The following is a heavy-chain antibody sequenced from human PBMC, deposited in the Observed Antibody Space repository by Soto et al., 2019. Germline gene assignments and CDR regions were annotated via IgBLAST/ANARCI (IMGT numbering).Heavy chain of an antibody. V-gene: IGHV3-33*01. CDR1: GFAFSSYG. J-gene: IGHJ4*02. Sequence: GGSLRLSCAASGFAFSSYGMHWVRQAPGKGLEWVAVIWYDGSNKYYADSVKGRFTISRDNSKNTLYLQMNSLRAEDTAVYYCARDCLDTTMVTYSFDYWGQGTLVTVSS. CDR2: IWYDGSNK. CDR3: ARDCLDTTMVTYSFDY. D-gene: IGHD5-18*01.